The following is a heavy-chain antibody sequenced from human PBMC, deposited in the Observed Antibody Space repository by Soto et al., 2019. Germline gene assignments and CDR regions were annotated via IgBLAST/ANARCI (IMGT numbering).Heavy chain of an antibody. J-gene: IGHJ5*02. Sequence: ASVKRYCKTSGHRFTIYHMHWVRKETGQGLEWMGIINPSGGSTTYAQKFQGRVTMTRDTSTSIVYMELRSLRSEDTAVYYCARGGDSSGYFPFDPCGQGTLVTGSS. CDR1: GHRFTIYH. V-gene: IGHV1-46*01. CDR2: INPSGGST. D-gene: IGHD3-22*01. CDR3: ARGGDSSGYFPFDP.